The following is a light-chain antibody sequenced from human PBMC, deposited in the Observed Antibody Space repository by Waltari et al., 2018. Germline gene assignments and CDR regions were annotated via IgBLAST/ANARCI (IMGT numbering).Light chain of an antibody. CDR3: AAWDDSLNGVV. CDR2: SNN. Sequence: QSVLTQPPSASGTPGQRVTISCSGSSSNIGSNTVNWYQQLPGTAPKLLIYSNNQRPSGVPDRFSGSKSGPSASLAISGLQSEDEADYYCAAWDDSLNGVVFGGGTKLTFL. V-gene: IGLV1-44*01. CDR1: SSNIGSNT. J-gene: IGLJ2*01.